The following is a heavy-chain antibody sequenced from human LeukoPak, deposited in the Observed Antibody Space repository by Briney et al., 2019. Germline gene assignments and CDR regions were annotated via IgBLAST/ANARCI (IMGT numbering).Heavy chain of an antibody. CDR3: ARHSLATVTDSSFDY. CDR2: LYHSGST. J-gene: IGHJ4*02. CDR1: GGSISTPGYY. D-gene: IGHD2-21*02. V-gene: IGHV4-39*01. Sequence: SETLSLTCTVPGGSISTPGYYWGWIRQPPGKGLEWIGSLYHSGSTYYNPSLKSRATISVDTSKNQCSLKLRSVTAADTAVFYCARHSLATVTDSSFDYWGQGTLVTVSS.